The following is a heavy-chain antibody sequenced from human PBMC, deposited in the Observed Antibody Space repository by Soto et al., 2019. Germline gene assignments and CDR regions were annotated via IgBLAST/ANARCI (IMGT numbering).Heavy chain of an antibody. CDR1: GFAFSTYA. Sequence: QVQLLESGGGVVEPGRSLRLTCTASGFAFSTYAMHWVRQAPGKGLEWMAVMSFDGSNHYYGDSVQGRFTMSRDNSNDVLYLQMNSLRAEDTAVYYCARDFRGDHYDVSGSREWAFDVWGQGTKVTVSS. J-gene: IGHJ3*01. CDR3: ARDFRGDHYDVSGSREWAFDV. D-gene: IGHD3-10*01. CDR2: MSFDGSNH. V-gene: IGHV3-30-3*01.